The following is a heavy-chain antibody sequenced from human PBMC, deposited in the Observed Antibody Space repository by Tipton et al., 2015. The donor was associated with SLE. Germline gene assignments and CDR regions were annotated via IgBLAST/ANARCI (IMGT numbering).Heavy chain of an antibody. D-gene: IGHD3-22*01. CDR2: IIPIFGTA. CDR3: AREDYDSSGYYSVAY. Sequence: QLVQSGAEVKKPGSSVKVSCKASGGTFRSYAISWVRQAPGQGLEWMGGIIPIFGTANYAQKFQGRVTITADESTSTAYMELRSLRSDDTAVYYCAREDYDSSGYYSVAYWGQGTLVTVSS. V-gene: IGHV1-69*01. J-gene: IGHJ4*02. CDR1: GGTFRSYA.